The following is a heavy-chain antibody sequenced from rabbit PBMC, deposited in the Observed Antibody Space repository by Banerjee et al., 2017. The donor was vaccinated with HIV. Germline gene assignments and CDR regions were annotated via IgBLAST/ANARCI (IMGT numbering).Heavy chain of an antibody. CDR3: AREDYTSGWGAVL. CDR2: IYNGDCST. J-gene: IGHJ3*01. V-gene: IGHV1S47*01. Sequence: QEQLVESGGGLVKPGGSLKLSCKASGVDFSGYYHLCWVRQAPGKGLEWIACIYNGDCSTYYASWVNGRFSISRSTSLNTVTLQMTSLTAADTSTYFCAREDYTSGWGAVLWGQGTLVTVS. D-gene: IGHD4-1*01. CDR1: GVDFSGYY.